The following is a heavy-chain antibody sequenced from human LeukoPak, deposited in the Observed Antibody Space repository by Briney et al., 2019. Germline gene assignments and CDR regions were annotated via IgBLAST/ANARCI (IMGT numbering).Heavy chain of an antibody. Sequence: GGSLRLSCAASGFTVSSNYMSWVRQAPGKGLEWVSVIYSGGSTYYADSVKGRFTISRDNSKNTLYLQVNSLRAEDTAVYYCASAMAYKPGIAAAGQGRGAFDIWGQGTMVTVSS. CDR1: GFTVSSNY. CDR2: IYSGGST. D-gene: IGHD6-13*01. J-gene: IGHJ3*02. V-gene: IGHV3-53*01. CDR3: ASAMAYKPGIAAAGQGRGAFDI.